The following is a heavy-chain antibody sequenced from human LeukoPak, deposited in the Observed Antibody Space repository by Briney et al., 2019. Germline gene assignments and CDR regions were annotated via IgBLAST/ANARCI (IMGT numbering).Heavy chain of an antibody. D-gene: IGHD6-19*01. J-gene: IGHJ5*02. Sequence: PSETLSLTCTVSGGSISSSSYYWGWIRQPPGKGLEWIGSIYYSGSTYYNPSLKSRVTISVDTSKNQFSLKLSSVTAADTAVYYCARGLRNSSPFYNWFDPWGQGTLVTVSS. CDR3: ARGLRNSSPFYNWFDP. CDR1: GGSISSSSYY. CDR2: IYYSGST. V-gene: IGHV4-39*07.